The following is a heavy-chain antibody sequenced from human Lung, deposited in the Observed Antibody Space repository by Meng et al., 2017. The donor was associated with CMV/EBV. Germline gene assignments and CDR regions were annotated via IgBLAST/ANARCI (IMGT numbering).Heavy chain of an antibody. CDR1: GYTFTGYY. V-gene: IGHV1-2*02. CDR2: INPNSGGT. CDR3: ARELEQQLSGMDV. Sequence: ASVKVSCKASGYTFTGYYIHWVRQATGQGLEWMGWINPNSGGTNYALKFQGRVTMTRDTSINTAYMELSRLRSDDTAVYYCARELEQQLSGMDVWGQGTTVTVS. D-gene: IGHD6-13*01. J-gene: IGHJ6*02.